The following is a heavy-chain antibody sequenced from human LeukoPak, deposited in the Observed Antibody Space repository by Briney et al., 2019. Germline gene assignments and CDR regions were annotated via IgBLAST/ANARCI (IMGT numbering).Heavy chain of an antibody. CDR1: GGSISSYY. CDR3: ARNKVVAATVYSDY. Sequence: KASETLSLTCTVSGGSISSYYWSWIRQPPGKGLEWIGYIYYSGSTNYNPSLKSRVTISVDTSKNQFSLKLSSVTAADTAVYYCARNKVVAATVYSDYWGQGTLVTVSS. CDR2: IYYSGST. D-gene: IGHD2-15*01. J-gene: IGHJ4*02. V-gene: IGHV4-59*01.